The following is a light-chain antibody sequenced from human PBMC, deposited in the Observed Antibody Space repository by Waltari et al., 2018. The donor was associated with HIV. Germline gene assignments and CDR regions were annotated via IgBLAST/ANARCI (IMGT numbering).Light chain of an antibody. CDR2: DLI. CDR3: CSSAGKYTFV. Sequence: QSALTQSRSVSGSPGQSITISCTGTINDVGAYNYVSWYQQHPGRAPKLLIFDLIKRPSGVPDRFSGSKSGNTASLTISGLQAEDEADYYCCSSAGKYTFVFGTGTKVTVL. V-gene: IGLV2-11*01. J-gene: IGLJ1*01. CDR1: INDVGAYNY.